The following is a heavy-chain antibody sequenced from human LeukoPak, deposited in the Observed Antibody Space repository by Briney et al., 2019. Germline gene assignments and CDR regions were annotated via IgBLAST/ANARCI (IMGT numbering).Heavy chain of an antibody. J-gene: IGHJ4*02. CDR2: IIPILGIA. CDR1: GGTFSSYT. CDR3: ASSEGYYYDSSGLMGY. V-gene: IGHV1-69*02. Sequence: GSSVKVSCKASGGTFSSYTISWVRQAPGQGLEWMGRIIPILGIANYAQKFQGRVTITADKSTSTAYMELCSLRSEDTAVYYCASSEGYYYDSSGLMGYWGQGTLVTVSS. D-gene: IGHD3-22*01.